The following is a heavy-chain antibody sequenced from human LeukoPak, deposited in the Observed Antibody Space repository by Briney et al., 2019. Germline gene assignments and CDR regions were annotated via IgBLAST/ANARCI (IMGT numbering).Heavy chain of an antibody. V-gene: IGHV3-30*18. CDR3: AKDLVWYSSSWFDY. CDR1: GFTFSRYG. CDR2: ISYDGSNK. D-gene: IGHD6-13*01. Sequence: GGSLRLSCAASGFTFSRYGMHWVRQTPGKGLEWVAVISYDGSNKYYADSVKGRFTISRDNSKNTLYLQMNSLRAEDTAVYYCAKDLVWYSSSWFDYWGQGTLVTVSS. J-gene: IGHJ5*01.